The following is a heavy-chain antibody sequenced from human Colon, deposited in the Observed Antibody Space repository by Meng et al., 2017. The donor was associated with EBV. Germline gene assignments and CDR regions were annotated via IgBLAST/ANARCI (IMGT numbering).Heavy chain of an antibody. D-gene: IGHD3-10*01. Sequence: DARPSLWMPSESLSVACMVAVASVATGRFYWSWIRQHPGKGLDGIAYIYYSGGTNYNPSLKSRLTISQDSSKNQFSLSLRSVTAADTAVYYWANMSGRSFDPWGQGTLVTVSS. J-gene: IGHJ5*02. V-gene: IGHV4-61*01. CDR1: VASVATGRFY. CDR2: IYYSGGT. CDR3: ANMSGRSFDP.